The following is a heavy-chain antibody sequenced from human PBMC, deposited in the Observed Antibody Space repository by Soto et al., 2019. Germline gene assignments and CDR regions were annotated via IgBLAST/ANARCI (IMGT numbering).Heavy chain of an antibody. D-gene: IGHD3-22*01. CDR2: IVPVLGAA. CDR1: GGPFNSYT. Sequence: QVQLVQSGSVVLRPGSSVTVSCKASGGPFNSYTLNWIRQAPGQGLEWVGRIVPVLGAATYAQKFQGRVHITADQSTTTVYMELNSLRSEDTAVYYCAGATYYYDATGPGYCDDWGQGTLVTVSS. V-gene: IGHV1-69*08. J-gene: IGHJ4*02. CDR3: AGATYYYDATGPGYCDD.